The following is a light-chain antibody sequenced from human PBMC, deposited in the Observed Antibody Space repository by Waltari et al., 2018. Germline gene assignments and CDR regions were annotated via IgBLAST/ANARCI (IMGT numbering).Light chain of an antibody. Sequence: QSALTQPASVSGSPGQSITISCTGTSSYVGGYNFVSRYQQHPGKAPKLMIYDVSNRPSGVSNRFSGSKSGNTASLTISGLQAEDEADYYCSSYTSSSTLYVFGTGTKVTVL. J-gene: IGLJ1*01. CDR1: SSYVGGYNF. CDR3: SSYTSSSTLYV. CDR2: DVS. V-gene: IGLV2-14*01.